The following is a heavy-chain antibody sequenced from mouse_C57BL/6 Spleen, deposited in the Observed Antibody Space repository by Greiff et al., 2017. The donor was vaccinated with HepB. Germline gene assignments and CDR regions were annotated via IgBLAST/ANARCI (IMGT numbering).Heavy chain of an antibody. V-gene: IGHV1-15*01. Sequence: VQLQQPGAELVRPGASVTLSCKASGYTFTDYEMHWVKQTPVHGLEWIGAIDPETGGTAYNQKFKGKAILTADKSSSTAYMELRSLTSEDSAVYYCTRKDSVRVNYWGQGTTLTVSS. CDR1: GYTFTDYE. CDR3: TRKDSVRVNY. D-gene: IGHD2-2*01. J-gene: IGHJ2*01. CDR2: IDPETGGT.